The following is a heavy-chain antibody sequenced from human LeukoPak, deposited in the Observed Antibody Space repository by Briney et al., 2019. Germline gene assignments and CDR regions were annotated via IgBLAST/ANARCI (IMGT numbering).Heavy chain of an antibody. Sequence: GGSLRLSCAASGFTFSSYEMNWVRQAPGKGLEWVSYISSSGSTIYYADSVEGRFTISRDNAKNSLYLQMNSLRAEDTAVYYCARDSSGYYHFAYWGQGTLVTVSS. V-gene: IGHV3-48*03. CDR1: GFTFSSYE. CDR2: ISSSGSTI. J-gene: IGHJ4*02. D-gene: IGHD3-22*01. CDR3: ARDSSGYYHFAY.